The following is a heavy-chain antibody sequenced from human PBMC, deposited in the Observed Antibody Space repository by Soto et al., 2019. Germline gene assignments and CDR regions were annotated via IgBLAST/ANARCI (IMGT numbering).Heavy chain of an antibody. CDR3: GRSVVGATGEILYNAMDV. V-gene: IGHV1-3*01. CDR2: PNPASGHT. J-gene: IGHJ6*02. Sequence: QVPLVQSGAEVKKPGASVKVSCKASGYTFTTYALHWVRQAPGQRPEWMGWPNPASGHTKYSKKFQDRVNITRDTSASTGYMELSSLRSEDTAVYYCGRSVVGATGEILYNAMDVWGQGTTVTVSS. CDR1: GYTFTTYA. D-gene: IGHD1-26*01.